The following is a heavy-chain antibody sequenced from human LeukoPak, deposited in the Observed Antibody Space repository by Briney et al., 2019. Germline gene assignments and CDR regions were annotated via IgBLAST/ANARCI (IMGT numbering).Heavy chain of an antibody. CDR1: GGTFSSYA. V-gene: IGHV1-69*04. J-gene: IGHJ6*02. D-gene: IGHD5-12*01. CDR2: IIPILGIA. CDR3: AVATYPPYGMDV. Sequence: ASVKVSCKAPGGTFSSYAISWVPQAPGQGLEWMGRIIPILGIANYAQKFQGRVTITADKSTCTSYMELSSLRSEDTAVYYCAVATYPPYGMDVWGQGTTVTVSS.